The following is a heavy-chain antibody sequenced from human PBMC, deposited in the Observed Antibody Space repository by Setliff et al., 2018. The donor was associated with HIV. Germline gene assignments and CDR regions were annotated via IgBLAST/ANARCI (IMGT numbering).Heavy chain of an antibody. J-gene: IGHJ6*03. Sequence: LSLTCTVSSGSVSRSDYYWGWIRQTPGKGLEWIGSIYWSGLTFYNPSLKSRVTISVDTSKNQFSLRLNSVTAADTAVYYCARANFWSGYRYYYYYMDVWGEGTTVTVSS. CDR1: SGSVSRSDYY. D-gene: IGHD3-3*01. CDR3: ARANFWSGYRYYYYYMDV. V-gene: IGHV4-39*07. CDR2: IYWSGLT.